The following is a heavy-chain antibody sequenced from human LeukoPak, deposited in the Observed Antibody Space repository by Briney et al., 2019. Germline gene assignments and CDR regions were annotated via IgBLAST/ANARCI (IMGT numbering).Heavy chain of an antibody. CDR3: ARETYYDILTGYPGFDY. Sequence: ASVKVSCKASGYTFTSYGISWVRQAPGQGLEWMGWISAYNGNTNYAQKLQGRVTMTTDTSTSTAHMELRSLRSDDTAVYYCARETYYDILTGYPGFDYWGQGTLVTVSS. J-gene: IGHJ4*02. D-gene: IGHD3-9*01. V-gene: IGHV1-18*04. CDR1: GYTFTSYG. CDR2: ISAYNGNT.